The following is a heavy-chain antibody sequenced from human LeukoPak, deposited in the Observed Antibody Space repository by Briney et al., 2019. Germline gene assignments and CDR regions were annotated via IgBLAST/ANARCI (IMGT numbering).Heavy chain of an antibody. CDR2: ISGSGGST. CDR1: GFTFSSYS. CDR3: ASGDYVWGSYRYWFDY. Sequence: GGSLRLSCAASGFTFSSYSMNWVRQAPGKGLEWVSAISGSGGSTYYADSVKGRFTISRDNSKNTLYLQMNSLRAEDTAVYYCASGDYVWGSYRYWFDYWGQGTLVTVSS. D-gene: IGHD3-16*02. V-gene: IGHV3-23*01. J-gene: IGHJ4*02.